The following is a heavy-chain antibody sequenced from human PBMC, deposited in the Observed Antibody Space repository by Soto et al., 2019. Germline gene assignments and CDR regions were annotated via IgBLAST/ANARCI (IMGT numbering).Heavy chain of an antibody. CDR1: GFIFKNYA. Sequence: GGSLRLSCAVSGFIFKNYAMNWVRQAPGNGLEWVASITRDAYNKYYADSLKGRFTISRDNSKNTLSLQMTALTAEDSSVYYCTKSTGGSSSVWMDSWGPGTLVTVSS. J-gene: IGHJ5*01. V-gene: IGHV3-30*04. CDR2: ITRDAYNK. CDR3: TKSTGGSSSVWMDS. D-gene: IGHD6-6*01.